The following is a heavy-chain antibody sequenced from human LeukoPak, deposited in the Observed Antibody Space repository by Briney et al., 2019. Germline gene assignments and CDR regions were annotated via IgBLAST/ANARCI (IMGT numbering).Heavy chain of an antibody. CDR3: AKQGRRGYSYARSYYFDY. J-gene: IGHJ4*02. V-gene: IGHV3-30*18. CDR2: ISYDGSNE. Sequence: GGSLRLSCAASGFTFSNYGMHWVRQAPGEGLEWVAVISYDGSNEYYGDSVKGRFTISRDNSKNTLYLQMNSLRGEDTAVYYCAKQGRRGYSYARSYYFDYWGQGTLVTVSS. D-gene: IGHD5-18*01. CDR1: GFTFSNYG.